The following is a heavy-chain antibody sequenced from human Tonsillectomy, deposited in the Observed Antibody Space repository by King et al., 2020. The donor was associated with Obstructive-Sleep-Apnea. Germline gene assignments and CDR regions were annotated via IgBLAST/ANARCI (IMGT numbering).Heavy chain of an antibody. Sequence: QLVQSGAEVKKPGESLRLSCQGSGYSFTSYWIRWVRQMPGKGLEWMGRIDPSDSYTNYSPSFQGHVTLSTDTSISTVYLQWRSLRASDTAMYYCARGGANSSGYYYFAFDYWGQGIQVTVSS. V-gene: IGHV5-10-1*01. D-gene: IGHD3-22*01. J-gene: IGHJ4*02. CDR3: ARGGANSSGYYYFAFDY. CDR1: GYSFTSYW. CDR2: IDPSDSYT.